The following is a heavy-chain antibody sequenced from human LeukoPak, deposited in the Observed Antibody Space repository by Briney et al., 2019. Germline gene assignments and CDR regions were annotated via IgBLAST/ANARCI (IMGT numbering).Heavy chain of an antibody. Sequence: GGSLRLSCAASGFTFSSYSMNWVRQAPGKGLEWVSSISSSSSYIYYADPVKGRFTISRDNAKNSLYLQMNSLRAEDTAVYYCARDASPSAVATLANWGQGTLVTVSS. V-gene: IGHV3-21*01. CDR1: GFTFSSYS. CDR3: ARDASPSAVATLAN. D-gene: IGHD5-12*01. J-gene: IGHJ4*02. CDR2: ISSSSSYI.